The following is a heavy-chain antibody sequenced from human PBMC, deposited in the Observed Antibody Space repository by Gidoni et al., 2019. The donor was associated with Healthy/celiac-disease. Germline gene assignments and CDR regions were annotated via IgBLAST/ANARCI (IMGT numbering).Heavy chain of an antibody. D-gene: IGHD1-7*01. CDR2: IDPNRGGT. CDR3: ATGGELELQKDP. V-gene: IGHV1-2*02. CDR1: GYTFTGYY. J-gene: IGHJ5*02. Sequence: QVQLVQSGAEVKKPGASVKVSCKASGYTFTGYYMHWVRQAPGQGLEWMGWIDPNRGGTNYAQKFQGRVTMTRDTSISTAYMELSRLRSDDTAVYYCATGGELELQKDPWGQGTLVTVSS.